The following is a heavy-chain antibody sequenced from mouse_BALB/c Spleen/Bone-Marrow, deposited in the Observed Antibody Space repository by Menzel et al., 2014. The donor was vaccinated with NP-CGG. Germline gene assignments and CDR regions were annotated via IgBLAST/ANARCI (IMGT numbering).Heavy chain of an antibody. V-gene: IGHV5-17*02. J-gene: IGHJ1*01. D-gene: IGHD3-1*01. CDR2: ISSGSSTI. CDR3: ARRGLLSYWYFDV. Sequence: EVKLVESGGGLVQPGGSRKLSCAASGFTFSSFGMHWVRQAPEKGLEWVAYISSGSSTIYYADTVKGRFTISRDNPKNTLFLQMTGLRSEDTAMYYCARRGLLSYWYFDVWGAGTTVTVSS. CDR1: GFTFSSFG.